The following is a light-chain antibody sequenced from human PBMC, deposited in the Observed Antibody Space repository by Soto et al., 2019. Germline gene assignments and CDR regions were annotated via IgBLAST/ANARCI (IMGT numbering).Light chain of an antibody. CDR1: QSVSSN. CDR3: QQCNNWPLT. Sequence: ELVMTQSPATLSVSPGERATLSCRASQSVSSNLAWYQQKPGQAPRLLIYGASTRATGIPARFSGSGSGTEFTLTISSLQSEDFAVYYCQQCNNWPLTFGQGTRLEIK. CDR2: GAS. J-gene: IGKJ5*01. V-gene: IGKV3-15*01.